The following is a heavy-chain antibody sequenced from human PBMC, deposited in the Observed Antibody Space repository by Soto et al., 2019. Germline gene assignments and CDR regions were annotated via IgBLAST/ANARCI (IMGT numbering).Heavy chain of an antibody. D-gene: IGHD5-12*01. CDR3: ARHPGGTPLYSGYDYYFDY. V-gene: IGHV1-18*01. J-gene: IGHJ4*02. Sequence: ASVKVSCKASGYTFISYGISWVRQAPGQGLEWMGWISAHSGNTKYVEKFKDRVTMTIDTSTSTAYMELRSLRSDDTAIYYCARHPGGTPLYSGYDYYFDYWGLGTLVTVSS. CDR1: GYTFISYG. CDR2: ISAHSGNT.